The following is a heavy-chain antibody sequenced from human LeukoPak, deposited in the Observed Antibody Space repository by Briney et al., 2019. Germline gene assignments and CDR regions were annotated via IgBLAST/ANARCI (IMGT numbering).Heavy chain of an antibody. D-gene: IGHD4-17*01. J-gene: IGHJ4*02. CDR1: GYTFTSYG. Sequence: ASVTVSCTASGYTFTSYGISWVRQAPGQGLEWMGWISAYNGNTNYAQKLQGRVTMTTDTSTSTAYMELRSLRSDDTAVYYCARDQYGDYFDYWGQGTLVSVSS. CDR2: ISAYNGNT. CDR3: ARDQYGDYFDY. V-gene: IGHV1-18*01.